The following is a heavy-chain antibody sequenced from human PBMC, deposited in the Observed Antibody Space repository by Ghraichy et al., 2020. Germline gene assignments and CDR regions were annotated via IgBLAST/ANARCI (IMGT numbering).Heavy chain of an antibody. Sequence: GGSLRLSCAASGFTFSSYAMSWVRQAPGKGLEWVSGISGSGGSTYYADSVKGRFTISRDNSKHTLYLQMNSLRAEDTAVYYCAKDFYDSSGYHLTFDYWGQGTLVTVSS. J-gene: IGHJ4*02. CDR2: ISGSGGST. CDR1: GFTFSSYA. D-gene: IGHD3-22*01. CDR3: AKDFYDSSGYHLTFDY. V-gene: IGHV3-23*01.